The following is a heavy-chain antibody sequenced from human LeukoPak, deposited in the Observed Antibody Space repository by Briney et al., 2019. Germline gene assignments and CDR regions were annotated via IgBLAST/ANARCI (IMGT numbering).Heavy chain of an antibody. D-gene: IGHD2-15*01. CDR3: ARFRLDVVVVAATRGGRNWFDP. CDR2: IYYSGST. J-gene: IGHJ5*02. V-gene: IGHV4-39*07. CDR1: GGSISSSSYY. Sequence: RPSETLSLTCTVSGGSISSSSYYWGWIRQPPGKGLEWIGSIYYSGSTYYNPSLKSRVTISVDTSKNQFSLKLSSVTAADTAVYYCARFRLDVVVVAATRGGRNWFDPWGQGTLVTVSS.